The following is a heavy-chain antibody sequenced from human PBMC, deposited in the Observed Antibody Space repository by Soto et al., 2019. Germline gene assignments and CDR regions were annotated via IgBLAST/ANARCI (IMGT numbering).Heavy chain of an antibody. D-gene: IGHD2-2*01. CDR2: IYYSGST. CDR1: GGSISSGDYY. Sequence: PSETLSLTCTVSGGSISSGDYYWSWVRQPPGKGLEWIGYIYYSGSTYYNPSLKSRVTISVDTSKNQFSLKLSSVTAADTAVYYCARVCSSTSCYYGMDVWGQGTTVTVSS. V-gene: IGHV4-30-4*01. CDR3: ARVCSSTSCYYGMDV. J-gene: IGHJ6*02.